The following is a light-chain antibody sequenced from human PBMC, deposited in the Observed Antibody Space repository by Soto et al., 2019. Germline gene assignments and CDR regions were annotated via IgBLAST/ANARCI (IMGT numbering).Light chain of an antibody. Sequence: IQMTQSPSSLSASVGDRVTITCRASQSIANYLNWYQQKPGKAPKLLIYAASTLESGVPSRFSGSGGGTDFTLSISSVQPEDFATYFCQQSYMDPITFGQGTRLEI. CDR3: QQSYMDPIT. J-gene: IGKJ5*01. CDR1: QSIANY. V-gene: IGKV1-39*01. CDR2: AAS.